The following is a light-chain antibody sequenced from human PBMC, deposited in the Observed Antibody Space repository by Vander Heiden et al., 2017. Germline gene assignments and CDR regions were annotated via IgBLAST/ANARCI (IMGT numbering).Light chain of an antibody. Sequence: DIQMTQSPSSLSASVGDRVTITCRASQSISSYLNWYQQKPEKAPKLLIYAGSSLQRGVPSRLSGSRYGTDVALTIISLQLEDLASYYCQHGDSTPPWTFGQGTKVEIK. J-gene: IGKJ1*01. V-gene: IGKV1-39*01. CDR1: QSISSY. CDR3: QHGDSTPPWT. CDR2: AGS.